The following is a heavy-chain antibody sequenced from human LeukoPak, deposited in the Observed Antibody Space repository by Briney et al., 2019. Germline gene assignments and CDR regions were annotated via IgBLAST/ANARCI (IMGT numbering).Heavy chain of an antibody. J-gene: IGHJ3*02. Sequence: VASVKVSCKASGGTFSSYAISWVRQAPGQGLEWMGWISAYNGNTNYAQKLQGRVTMTTDTSTSTAYMELRSLRSDDTAVYYCARDYYGSGSYYFHDAFDIWGQGTMVTVSS. D-gene: IGHD3-10*01. CDR3: ARDYYGSGSYYFHDAFDI. V-gene: IGHV1-18*01. CDR1: GGTFSSYA. CDR2: ISAYNGNT.